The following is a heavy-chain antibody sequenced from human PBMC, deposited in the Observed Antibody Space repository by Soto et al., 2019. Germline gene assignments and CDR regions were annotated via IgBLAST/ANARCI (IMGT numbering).Heavy chain of an antibody. J-gene: IGHJ3*02. Sequence: QVQLVESGGGVVQPGRSLRLSCAASGFTFSSYGMHWVRQAPGKGLEWVAVISYDGSNKYYADSVKGRFTISSDNSKNTLYLQMNSLRAEDTAVYYCASITVTTAFDIWGQGTMVTVSS. CDR2: ISYDGSNK. CDR3: ASITVTTAFDI. D-gene: IGHD4-17*01. V-gene: IGHV3-30*03. CDR1: GFTFSSYG.